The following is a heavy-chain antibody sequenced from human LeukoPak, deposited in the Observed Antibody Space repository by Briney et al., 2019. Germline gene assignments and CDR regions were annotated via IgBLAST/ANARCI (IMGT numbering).Heavy chain of an antibody. V-gene: IGHV3-23*01. J-gene: IGHJ4*02. CDR1: GFTFSTFA. D-gene: IGHD7-27*01. CDR2: IGNTET. Sequence: GGSLRLSCVASGFTFSTFAMSWVRRAPGKGLEWVSSIGNTETYYADSVKGRFTISRDNSKNTIYLRLNNLRAEDTARYYCAKDGQAFNSNWDYFDSWGQGTLVTVSS. CDR3: AKDGQAFNSNWDYFDS.